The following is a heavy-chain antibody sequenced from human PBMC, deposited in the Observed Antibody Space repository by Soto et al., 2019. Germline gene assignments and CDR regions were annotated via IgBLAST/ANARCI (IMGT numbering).Heavy chain of an antibody. D-gene: IGHD3-16*02. CDR2: IYYSGRT. J-gene: IGHJ4*02. Sequence: QVQLQESGPGLVKPTETLSLTCTVSGGSISDYQWNWIRQSPGKGLEWIGYIYYSGRTNYNPSLKSRLTISLDTSTKQFSLSLRSVTAADTAVYYCARMRGLGEISPYFCYWGQGTLVTVSS. V-gene: IGHV4-59*01. CDR1: GGSISDYQ. CDR3: ARMRGLGEISPYFCY.